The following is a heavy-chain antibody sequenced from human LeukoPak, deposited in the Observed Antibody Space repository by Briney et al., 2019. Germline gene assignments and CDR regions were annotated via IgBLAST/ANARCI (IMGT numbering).Heavy chain of an antibody. CDR3: ARSVGDILTGLIRPYNWFDP. CDR1: VDTFSSYA. Sequence: SVKVSCKASVDTFSSYAISCVRHAPGQGLEWMGRIIPILGIANYAQNLQGRVTMTTDTSTSTPYMELRRLRSDDTAVYYCARSVGDILTGLIRPYNWFDPWGQGTLVTVSS. CDR2: IIPILGIA. V-gene: IGHV1-69*04. J-gene: IGHJ5*02. D-gene: IGHD3-9*01.